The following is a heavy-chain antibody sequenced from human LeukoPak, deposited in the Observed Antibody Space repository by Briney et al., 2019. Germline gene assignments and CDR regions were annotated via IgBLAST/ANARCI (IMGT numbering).Heavy chain of an antibody. CDR2: IWYDGTNK. D-gene: IGHD3-3*01. J-gene: IGHJ4*02. V-gene: IGHV3-33*01. Sequence: GGSLRLSLAASGFLVSKLAMRSVRQAPGKGLEWVAFIWYDGTNKYYADSVKGRFTISRDNSKNTLYLQMNSLRAEDTAVYYCARAPYDFCSCSQDKEFDYWGQGTLVTVSS. CDR3: ARAPYDFCSCSQDKEFDY. CDR1: GFLVSKLA.